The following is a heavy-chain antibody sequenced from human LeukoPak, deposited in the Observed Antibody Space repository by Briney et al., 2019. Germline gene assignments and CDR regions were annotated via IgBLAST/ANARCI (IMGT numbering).Heavy chain of an antibody. J-gene: IGHJ3*01. V-gene: IGHV3-23*01. D-gene: IGHD3-9*01. CDR2: ISGSDDST. CDR1: GFAFGSYA. Sequence: GGSLRLSCAASGFAFGSYAMGWVRQAPGKGLEWVSAISGSDDSTYYADSVKGRFTTSRDKSKNTLYLQMNSPRAEDTAVYYCSKQVDFDPADALDVWGQGTMVTVSS. CDR3: SKQVDFDPADALDV.